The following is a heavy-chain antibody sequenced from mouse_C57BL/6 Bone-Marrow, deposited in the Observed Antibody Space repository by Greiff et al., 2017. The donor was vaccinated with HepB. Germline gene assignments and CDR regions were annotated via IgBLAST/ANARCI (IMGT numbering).Heavy chain of an antibody. J-gene: IGHJ4*01. V-gene: IGHV1-82*01. Sequence: VKLMESGPELVKPGASVKISCKASGYAFSSSWMNSVKQRPGKGLEWIGRIYPGDGDTNYNGKFKGKATLTADKSSSTAYMQLSSLTSEDSAVYFCARPGTSYAMDYWGQGTSVTVSS. CDR3: ARPGTSYAMDY. CDR1: GYAFSSSW. D-gene: IGHD4-1*01. CDR2: IYPGDGDT.